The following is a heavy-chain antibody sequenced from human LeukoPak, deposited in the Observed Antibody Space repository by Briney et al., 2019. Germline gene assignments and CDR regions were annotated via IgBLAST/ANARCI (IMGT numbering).Heavy chain of an antibody. CDR2: ISSSSSTI. Sequence: PGGSLRLSCAASGFPFRSYAMHWVRQAPGKGLEWVSYISSSSSTIYYADSVKGRFTISRDNAKNSLYLQMNSLRAEDTAVFYCARGVSFVWGKGTTVTVSS. J-gene: IGHJ6*04. D-gene: IGHD5/OR15-5a*01. CDR1: GFPFRSYA. CDR3: ARGVSFV. V-gene: IGHV3-48*01.